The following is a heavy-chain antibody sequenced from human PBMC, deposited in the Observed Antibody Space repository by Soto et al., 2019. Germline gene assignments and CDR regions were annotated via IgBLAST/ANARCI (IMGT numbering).Heavy chain of an antibody. V-gene: IGHV4-59*08. J-gene: IGHJ4*02. CDR2: IYYSGST. D-gene: IGHD5-12*01. CDR1: GGSISSYY. CDR3: ARHREWLRLGEFDY. Sequence: PSETLSLTCTVSGGSISSYYWSWIRQPPGKGLEWIGYIYYSGSTNYNPSLKSRVTISVDTSKNQFSLKLSSVTAADTAVYYCARHREWLRLGEFDYWGQGTLVTVSS.